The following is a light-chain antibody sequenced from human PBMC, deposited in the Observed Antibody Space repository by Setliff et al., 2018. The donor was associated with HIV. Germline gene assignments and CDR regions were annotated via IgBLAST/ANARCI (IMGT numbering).Light chain of an antibody. CDR1: SSDVGHYNL. Sequence: QSALTQPASVSGSPGQSITISCTGTSSDVGHYNLVSWYQQHPGKAPKLMIYQATKRPSGVPNRFSGSKSGNTASLTISGLQAEDEADYYCCSNTGSNTYVFGTGTKVTV. CDR2: QAT. J-gene: IGLJ1*01. CDR3: CSNTGSNTYV. V-gene: IGLV2-23*01.